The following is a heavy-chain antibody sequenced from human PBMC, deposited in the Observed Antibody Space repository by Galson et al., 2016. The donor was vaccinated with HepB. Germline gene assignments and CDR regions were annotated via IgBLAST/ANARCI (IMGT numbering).Heavy chain of an antibody. CDR2: ISGSGGST. CDR3: AKDYVWGSYLLTHFDS. CDR1: GFSFSRYA. J-gene: IGHJ4*02. Sequence: SLRLSCAASGFSFSRYAVSWVRQAPGKGLDWVSGISGSGGSTHYADSVKGRFTISRDNSKNTLYLQMNSLRVEDTAVYYCAKDYVWGSYLLTHFDSWGQGTLVTVSS. V-gene: IGHV3-23*01. D-gene: IGHD3-16*02.